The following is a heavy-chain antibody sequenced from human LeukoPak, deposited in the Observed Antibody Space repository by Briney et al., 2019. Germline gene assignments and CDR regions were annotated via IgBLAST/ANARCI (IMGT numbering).Heavy chain of an antibody. D-gene: IGHD1-1*01. Sequence: ETLSLTCTVSGGSISSGDYYWSWIRQAPGKGLEWVSAISGSGGSTYYADSVKGRFTISRDNSKNTLYLQMNSLRAEDTAVYYCAKGKTGGYCYYYMDVWGKGTTVTVSS. CDR3: AKGKTGGYCYYYMDV. CDR2: ISGSGGST. V-gene: IGHV3-23*01. CDR1: GGSISSGDYY. J-gene: IGHJ6*03.